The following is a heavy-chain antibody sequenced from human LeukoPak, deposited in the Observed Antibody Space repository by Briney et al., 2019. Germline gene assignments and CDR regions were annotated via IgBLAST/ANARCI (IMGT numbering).Heavy chain of an antibody. D-gene: IGHD2-15*01. J-gene: IGHJ4*02. CDR1: GFTFDDYA. V-gene: IGHV3-9*01. Sequence: PGGSLRLSCAASGFTFDDYAMHWVRQAPGKGLEWVSGISWNSGSIGYADSVKGRFTISRDNAKNSLYLQMNSLRAEDTALYYCGRGWAVDFWGQGTLVTVSS. CDR3: GRGWAVDF. CDR2: ISWNSGSI.